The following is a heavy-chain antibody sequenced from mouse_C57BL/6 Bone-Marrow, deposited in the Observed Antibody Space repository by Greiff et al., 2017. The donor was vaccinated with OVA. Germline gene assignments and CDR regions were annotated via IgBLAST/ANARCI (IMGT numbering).Heavy chain of an antibody. CDR1: GYAFSSSW. CDR2: IYPGDGDT. V-gene: IGHV1-82*01. Sequence: QVQLQQSGPELVKPGASVKISCKASGYAFSSSWMNWVKQRPGKGLEWIGRIYPGDGDTNYNGKFKGKATLTADKSSSPAYMQLSSLTSEDSAVYFCARWEYEEPPDGGQGTTLTVSS. CDR3: ARWEYEEPPD. J-gene: IGHJ2*01. D-gene: IGHD2-14*01.